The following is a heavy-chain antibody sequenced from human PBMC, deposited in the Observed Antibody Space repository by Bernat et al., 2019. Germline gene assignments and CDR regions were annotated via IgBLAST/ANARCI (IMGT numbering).Heavy chain of an antibody. J-gene: IGHJ4*02. CDR1: GFTFGDYA. CDR2: ITWNGGSI. D-gene: IGHD5-12*01. CDR3: AKGSGYDQGSFDY. V-gene: IGHV3-9*01. Sequence: EVQLVESGGGLVQPGRSLRLSCAASGFTFGDYAMHWVRQAPGKGLEWVSGITWNGGSIGYADSVKGRFTISRDNAENSLYLQMNSLRAEDTAFYYCAKGSGYDQGSFDYWGQGALVTVSS.